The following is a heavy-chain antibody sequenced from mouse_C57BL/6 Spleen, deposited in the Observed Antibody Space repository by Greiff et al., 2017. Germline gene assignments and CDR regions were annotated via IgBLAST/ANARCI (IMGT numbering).Heavy chain of an antibody. D-gene: IGHD2-5*01. CDR3: ATAYYSNYDAMDY. CDR2: IWSDGST. V-gene: IGHV2-4*01. Sequence: QVQLQQSGPGLVQPSQSLSITCTVSGFSLTSYGVHWVRQPPGKGLEWLGVIWSDGSTAYNAAFISRLSISKDNSKSQVFFKMNSLQADDTAIYYCATAYYSNYDAMDYWGQGTSVTVSS. CDR1: GFSLTSYG. J-gene: IGHJ4*01.